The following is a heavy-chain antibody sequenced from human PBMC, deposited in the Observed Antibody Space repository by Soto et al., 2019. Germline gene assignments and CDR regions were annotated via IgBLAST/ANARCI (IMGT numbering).Heavy chain of an antibody. CDR3: AREGTR. CDR2: IWYDGSNK. CDR1: GFTFSSYG. Sequence: QVQLVESGGGVVQPGRSLRLSCAASGFTFSSYGMHWVRQAPGKGLEWVGVIWYDGSNKYYADSVMGRFTMSRDNSKNTLYLQMNSLRAEDTAVYYCAREGTRWGQGTLVTVSS. V-gene: IGHV3-33*01. J-gene: IGHJ4*02.